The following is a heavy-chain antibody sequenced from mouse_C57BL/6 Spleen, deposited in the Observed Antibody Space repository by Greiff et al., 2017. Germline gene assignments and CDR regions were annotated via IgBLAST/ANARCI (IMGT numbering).Heavy chain of an antibody. V-gene: IGHV1-69*01. CDR1: GYTFTSYW. D-gene: IGHD1-1*01. CDR3: ARHHGSSYDAMDY. J-gene: IGHJ4*01. CDR2: IDPSDSYT. Sequence: VQLQQPGAELVMPGASVKLSCKASGYTFTSYWMHWVKQRPGQGLEWIGEIDPSDSYTNYNQKFKGKSTLTVDKASSTAYMQLSSLTSEDSAVYYCARHHGSSYDAMDYWGQGTSVTVSS.